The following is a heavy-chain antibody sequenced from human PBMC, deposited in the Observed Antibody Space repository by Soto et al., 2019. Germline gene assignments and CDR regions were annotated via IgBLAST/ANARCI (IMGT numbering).Heavy chain of an antibody. Sequence: GGSLRLSCAASGFTFSSYAMHWVRQAPGKGLEWVAVISYDGSNKYYADSVKGRFTISRDNSKNTLYLQMNSLRAEDTAVYYCASVGFCCGGDLPTNPTNYFDYWGQGTLVTVSS. CDR2: ISYDGSNK. CDR3: ASVGFCCGGDLPTNPTNYFDY. CDR1: GFTFSSYA. D-gene: IGHD2-21*02. V-gene: IGHV3-30-3*01. J-gene: IGHJ4*02.